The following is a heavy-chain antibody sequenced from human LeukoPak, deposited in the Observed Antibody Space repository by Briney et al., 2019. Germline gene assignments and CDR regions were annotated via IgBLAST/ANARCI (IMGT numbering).Heavy chain of an antibody. CDR2: ISGSGGST. V-gene: IGHV3-23*01. Sequence: PGGSLRLSCAASGFTFSSYAMSWVRQAPGKGLEWVSAISGSGGSTYYADSVKGRFTISRDNSKSTLYLQMNSLRDEDTAVYYCAKGGRGSGSYDYWGQGTLVTVSS. J-gene: IGHJ4*02. D-gene: IGHD3-10*01. CDR3: AKGGRGSGSYDY. CDR1: GFTFSSYA.